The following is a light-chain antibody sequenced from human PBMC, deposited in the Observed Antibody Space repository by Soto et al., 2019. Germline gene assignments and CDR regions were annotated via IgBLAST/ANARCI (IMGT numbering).Light chain of an antibody. J-gene: IGLJ2*01. CDR1: SSNIGAGYD. V-gene: IGLV1-40*01. CDR2: GNS. CDR3: QSYDSSLSGSVV. Sequence: QLVLTQPPSVSGAPGQRVTISCTGSSSNIGAGYDVHWYQQLPGTAPKLLIYGNSNRPSGVPDRFSGSKSGTSASLAITGLQAEDEADYDCQSYDSSLSGSVVFGGGTKLTVL.